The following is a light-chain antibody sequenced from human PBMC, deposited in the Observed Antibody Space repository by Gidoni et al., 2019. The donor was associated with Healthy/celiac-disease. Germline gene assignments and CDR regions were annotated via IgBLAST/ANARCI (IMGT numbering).Light chain of an antibody. CDR1: QRISSY. V-gene: IGKV1-39*01. J-gene: IGKJ1*01. CDR2: AAS. Sequence: DNQITQSPSSLSASVGDRVTITCRASQRISSYLNWYQQKPGKAPKLLIYAASSLQRGVPSRFSGSGSGTDFTPTISRLQPEDFATYYCQQSYSTPPTFGQGTKVEIK. CDR3: QQSYSTPPT.